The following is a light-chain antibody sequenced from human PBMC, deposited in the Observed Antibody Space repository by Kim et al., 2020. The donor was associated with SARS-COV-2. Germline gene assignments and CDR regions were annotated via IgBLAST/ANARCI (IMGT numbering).Light chain of an antibody. CDR3: QQADTFPFT. V-gene: IGKV1-12*01. CDR1: QGITRW. J-gene: IGKJ3*01. Sequence: ASVGDRVTITWRASQGITRWIAWYQQRPGRAPRLLIHATSNLQSGVPSRFSGSGSGTDFTLTISILQPEDFATYYCQQADTFPFTFGPGTKVDIK. CDR2: ATS.